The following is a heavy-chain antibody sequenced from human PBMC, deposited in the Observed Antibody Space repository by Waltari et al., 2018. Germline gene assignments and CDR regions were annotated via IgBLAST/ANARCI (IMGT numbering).Heavy chain of an antibody. Sequence: EVQLLESGGGLVQPGGSLRLSCAASGFTFSSYAMSWVRQAPGKGRGWVAAISGSGVSTKHADSVKGRFTISRANSKNTLYLQMNSLRAEDTAVYYGAKDMMGGSGFDYWGQGTLVTVSS. CDR2: ISGSGVST. CDR1: GFTFSSYA. D-gene: IGHD3-16*01. J-gene: IGHJ4*02. V-gene: IGHV3-23*01. CDR3: AKDMMGGSGFDY.